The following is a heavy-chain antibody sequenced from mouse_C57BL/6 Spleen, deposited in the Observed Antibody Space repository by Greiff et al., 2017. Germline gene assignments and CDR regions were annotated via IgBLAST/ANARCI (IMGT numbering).Heavy chain of an antibody. Sequence: QVQLQQSGAELARPGASVKLSCKASGYTFPSYGISWVKQRTGQGLEWIGEIYPRSGNTYYNEKFQGKATLTADKSSSTAYMELRSLTSEDSAVYFFARPFITTGGYYAMDYWGQGTSVTVSS. CDR1: GYTFPSYG. V-gene: IGHV1-81*01. J-gene: IGHJ4*01. D-gene: IGHD1-1*01. CDR3: ARPFITTGGYYAMDY. CDR2: IYPRSGNT.